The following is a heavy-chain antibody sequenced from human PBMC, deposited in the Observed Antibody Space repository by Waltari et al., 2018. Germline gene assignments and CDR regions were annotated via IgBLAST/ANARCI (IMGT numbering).Heavy chain of an antibody. CDR2: IYYSGST. D-gene: IGHD5-12*01. CDR3: ARRDRRDGYNYFDY. V-gene: IGHV4-39*01. J-gene: IGHJ4*02. CDR1: GGSISSSSYY. Sequence: QLQLQESGPGLVKPSETLSLTCTVSGGSISSSSYYWGWIRQPPGKGLEWIGSIYYSGSTSYNPSLKSRVTISVDTSKNQFSLKLSSVTAADTAVYYCARRDRRDGYNYFDYWGQGTLVTVSS.